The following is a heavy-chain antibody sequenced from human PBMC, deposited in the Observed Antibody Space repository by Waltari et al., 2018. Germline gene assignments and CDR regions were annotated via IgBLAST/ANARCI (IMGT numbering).Heavy chain of an antibody. CDR2: INQDGSGR. CDR1: GFPLSSFW. J-gene: IGHJ4*02. V-gene: IGHV3-7*04. CDR3: QRGDY. Sequence: EVQLVESGGGLVQPGGSLRLSCAAPGFPLSSFWMSWARQGPGKGLEWVANINQDGSGRYYMDSVKGRFTISRDNAKNSVYLQMNSLRAEDTAVYYCQRGDYWGQGTLVTVSS.